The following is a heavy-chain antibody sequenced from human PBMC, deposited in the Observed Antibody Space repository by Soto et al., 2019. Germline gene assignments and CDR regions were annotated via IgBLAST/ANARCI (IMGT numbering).Heavy chain of an antibody. CDR1: GFTFSNAW. V-gene: IGHV3-15*07. Sequence: TGGSLRLSCAVSGFTFSNAWMNWVRQAPGKGLEWVGRIKSKTDGGTTDYAAPVKGRFTISRDDSKNTLYLQMNSLKTEDTAVYYCTTDFGDSSGYRDYYYYGMDVWGQGTTVTVSS. J-gene: IGHJ6*02. CDR2: IKSKTDGGTT. D-gene: IGHD3-22*01. CDR3: TTDFGDSSGYRDYYYYGMDV.